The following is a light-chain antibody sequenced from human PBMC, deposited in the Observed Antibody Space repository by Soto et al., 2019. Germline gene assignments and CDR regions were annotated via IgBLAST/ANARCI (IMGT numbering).Light chain of an antibody. CDR2: GAS. J-gene: IGKJ3*01. CDR3: QKDNSAPLLT. Sequence: DIQMTQSPSSLSASVGDRVTITCRASQGISNYLAWYQQKPGKVPKLLIYGASTLQSGVPSRFSGSGSGTDFTLTISSLQPEDGATYYCQKDNSAPLLTFGPGTKVDIK. V-gene: IGKV1-27*01. CDR1: QGISNY.